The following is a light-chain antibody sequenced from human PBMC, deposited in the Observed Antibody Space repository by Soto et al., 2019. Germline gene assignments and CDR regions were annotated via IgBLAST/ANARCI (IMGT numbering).Light chain of an antibody. CDR3: SSYTRSGTYV. CDR2: EVS. Sequence: QAVVTQPASVSGSPGQSITISCTGTSSDVGGFNYVSWYQQHPGKAPKLMIYEVSDRPSGVSNRFSGSKSGNTASLTISGLQAEDEADYYCSSYTRSGTYVFGTGTKVTVL. J-gene: IGLJ1*01. CDR1: SSDVGGFNY. V-gene: IGLV2-14*01.